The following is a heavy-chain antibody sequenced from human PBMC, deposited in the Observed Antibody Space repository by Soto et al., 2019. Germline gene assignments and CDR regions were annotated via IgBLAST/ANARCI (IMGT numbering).Heavy chain of an antibody. V-gene: IGHV1-18*04. CDR2: ISGNNGNT. CDR1: GYTFGSYA. Sequence: QVQMVQSGAEVKKPWASVKVSCKASGYTFGSYAITWVRRAPGQGLEWMGWISGNNGNTNYAQKFQGRVTMTTDTSTGTAFRELRSLRSDDTAVYYCARAVGSPPHGDFWGQGTLVTVSS. D-gene: IGHD1-26*01. CDR3: ARAVGSPPHGDF. J-gene: IGHJ4*02.